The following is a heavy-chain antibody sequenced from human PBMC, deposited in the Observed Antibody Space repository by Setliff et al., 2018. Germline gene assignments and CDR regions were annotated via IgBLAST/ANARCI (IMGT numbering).Heavy chain of an antibody. J-gene: IGHJ4*02. Sequence: PSETLSLTCTFSGGSISTYYWSWIRQPPGKGLEFIGYVYYSGLTNYDPSLKSRVTMSVDSSKNQFSLKLSSVTAADTAVYYCARGGTYRYFDYWGQGRLVTVSS. V-gene: IGHV4-59*01. CDR3: ARGGTYRYFDY. CDR2: VYYSGLT. CDR1: GGSISTYY.